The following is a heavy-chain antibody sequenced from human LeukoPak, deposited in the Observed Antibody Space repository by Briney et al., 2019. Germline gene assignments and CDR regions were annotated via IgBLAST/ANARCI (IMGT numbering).Heavy chain of an antibody. CDR1: GFTFSSYA. V-gene: IGHV3-30*04. Sequence: GRSLRLPCAASGFTFSSYAMHWVRQAPGKGLEWVAVISYDGSNKYYADSVKGRFTISRDNSKNTLYLQMNSLRAEDTAVYYCARDLGGIFDYWGQGTLVTVSS. D-gene: IGHD3-16*01. CDR3: ARDLGGIFDY. J-gene: IGHJ4*02. CDR2: ISYDGSNK.